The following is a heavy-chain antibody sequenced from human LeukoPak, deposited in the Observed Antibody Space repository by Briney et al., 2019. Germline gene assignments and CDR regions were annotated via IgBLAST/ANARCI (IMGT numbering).Heavy chain of an antibody. J-gene: IGHJ4*02. D-gene: IGHD5-18*01. CDR2: INSDGSST. Sequence: PGGSLRLSCAASGFTFSSYWMHWVRHDPGKGLVWVSRINSDGSSTSYAASVKGRFTISRDNAKNTLYQQMNSLRAEDTAVYYCARGENTAMVTAADYWGQGTLVTVSS. CDR1: GFTFSSYW. CDR3: ARGENTAMVTAADY. V-gene: IGHV3-74*01.